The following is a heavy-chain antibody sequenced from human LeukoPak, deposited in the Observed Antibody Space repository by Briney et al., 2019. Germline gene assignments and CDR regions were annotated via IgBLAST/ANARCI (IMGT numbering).Heavy chain of an antibody. Sequence: ASVKVSCKASGYTFTSYGINWVRQAPGQGLEWMGWISAYNGNTNYAQKLQGRVTMTTDTSTSTAYMELRSLRSDDTAVYYCARDLGRYYYASGSYYSYYMDVWGKGTTVTVSS. CDR3: ARDLGRYYYASGSYYSYYMDV. V-gene: IGHV1-18*01. J-gene: IGHJ6*03. D-gene: IGHD3-10*01. CDR2: ISAYNGNT. CDR1: GYTFTSYG.